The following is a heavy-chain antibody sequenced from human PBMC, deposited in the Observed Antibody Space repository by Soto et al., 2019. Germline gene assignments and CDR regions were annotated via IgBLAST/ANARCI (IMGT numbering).Heavy chain of an antibody. J-gene: IGHJ6*02. CDR1: GGTFSSYT. D-gene: IGHD2-15*01. Sequence: GASVKVSCKASGGTFSSYTISWVRQAPGQGLEWMGRIIPILGIANYAQKFQGRVTITADKSTSTAYMELSSLRSEDTAVYYCARDRNKTPVVINYYYYGMDVWGQGTTVTVSS. V-gene: IGHV1-69*04. CDR3: ARDRNKTPVVINYYYYGMDV. CDR2: IIPILGIA.